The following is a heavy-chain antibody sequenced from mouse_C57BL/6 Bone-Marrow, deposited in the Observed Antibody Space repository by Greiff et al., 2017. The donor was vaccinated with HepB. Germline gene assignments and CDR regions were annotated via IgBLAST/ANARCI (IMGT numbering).Heavy chain of an antibody. J-gene: IGHJ1*03. Sequence: DVKLVESGGGLVQPGGSMKLSCVASGFTFSNYWMNWVRQSPEKGLEWVAQIRLKSDNYATHYAESVKGRFTISRDDSKSSVYLQMNNLRAEDTGIYYCTALPYYGSPGFDVWGTGTTVTVSS. D-gene: IGHD1-1*01. CDR1: GFTFSNYW. V-gene: IGHV6-3*01. CDR3: TALPYYGSPGFDV. CDR2: IRLKSDNYAT.